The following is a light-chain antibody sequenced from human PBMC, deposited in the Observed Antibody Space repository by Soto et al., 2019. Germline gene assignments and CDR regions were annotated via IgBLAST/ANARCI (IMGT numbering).Light chain of an antibody. V-gene: IGKV1-39*01. CDR2: AAS. J-gene: IGKJ2*01. Sequence: DIQMTQSPSSLSASVGDRVTITCRASQSISTFLNWYQQKPGKAPRLLIYAASSFQSGVPSRFSGSGSGTDFTLTISSLQPEDFATYYCQQSYSTLGTFGQGTKLEIK. CDR1: QSISTF. CDR3: QQSYSTLGT.